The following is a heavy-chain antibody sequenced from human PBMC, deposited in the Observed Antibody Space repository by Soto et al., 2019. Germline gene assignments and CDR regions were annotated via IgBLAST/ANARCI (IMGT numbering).Heavy chain of an antibody. J-gene: IGHJ4*02. Sequence: PSETLSLTCPVSGGSISSYYWSWIRQPPGKGLEWIGYIYYSGNTNYNPSLKSRVTISVDTSKNQFSLKLSSVTAADTAVYYCARRSGGYYPYFDYWGQGTLVTVSS. CDR2: IYYSGNT. D-gene: IGHD3-22*01. CDR1: GGSISSYY. V-gene: IGHV4-59*01. CDR3: ARRSGGYYPYFDY.